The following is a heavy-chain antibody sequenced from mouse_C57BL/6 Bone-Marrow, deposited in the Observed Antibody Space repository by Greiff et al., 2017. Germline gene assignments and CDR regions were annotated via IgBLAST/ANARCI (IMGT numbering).Heavy chain of an antibody. Sequence: VQLQQSDAELVKPGASVKISCKVSGYTFTDHTIHWMKQRPEQGLEWIGYIYPRDGSTKYNEKFKGKATLTADKSSSTAYMQLNSLTSEDSAVYFCARRDHYDYDLAWFAYWGQGTLVTVSA. D-gene: IGHD2-4*01. V-gene: IGHV1-78*01. CDR1: GYTFTDHT. CDR3: ARRDHYDYDLAWFAY. CDR2: IYPRDGST. J-gene: IGHJ3*01.